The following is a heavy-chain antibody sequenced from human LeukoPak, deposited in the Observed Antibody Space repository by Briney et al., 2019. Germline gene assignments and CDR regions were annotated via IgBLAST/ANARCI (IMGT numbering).Heavy chain of an antibody. V-gene: IGHV3-23*01. CDR3: ARDLAWGAFDY. CDR2: ISPRGGGT. D-gene: IGHD7-27*01. J-gene: IGHJ4*02. CDR1: GFTFSNHG. Sequence: GGSLRLSCAASGFTFSNHGMNWVRQAPGKGLEWLSGISPRGGGTYYADSVKGRFTISRDDSKSTLSLQMNSLRVEDTAVYFCARDLAWGAFDYWGQGTLVSVSS.